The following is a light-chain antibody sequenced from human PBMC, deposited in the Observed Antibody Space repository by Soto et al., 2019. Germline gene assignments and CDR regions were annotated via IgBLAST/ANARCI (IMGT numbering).Light chain of an antibody. J-gene: IGLJ2*01. CDR2: DVS. CDR3: SSYTSSNTFGV. Sequence: QSVLTQPASVSESPGQSITISCTGTSSDIGGYNYVSWYQQHPDKAPKLIIFDVSHRPSGISDRFSGSKSGNTASLTISGLQADDEADYYCSSYTSSNTFGVFGGGTKVTVL. CDR1: SSDIGGYNY. V-gene: IGLV2-14*03.